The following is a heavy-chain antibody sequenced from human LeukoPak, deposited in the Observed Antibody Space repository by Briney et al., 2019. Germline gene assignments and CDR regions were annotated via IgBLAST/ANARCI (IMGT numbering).Heavy chain of an antibody. Sequence: PGGSLRLSCAAPGFTFSSYWMHWVRQAPGKGLVWVSRINNDGRSTNYADSVKDRFTVSRDNAKNTLYLQMNSLRAEDTAVYYCARGFEQWLALDYWGQGTLVTVSS. CDR1: GFTFSSYW. CDR2: INNDGRST. J-gene: IGHJ4*02. D-gene: IGHD6-19*01. CDR3: ARGFEQWLALDY. V-gene: IGHV3-74*01.